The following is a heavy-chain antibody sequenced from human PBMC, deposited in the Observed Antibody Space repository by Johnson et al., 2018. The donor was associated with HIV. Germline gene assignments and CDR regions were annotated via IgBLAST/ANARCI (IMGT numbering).Heavy chain of an antibody. J-gene: IGHJ3*02. CDR3: ANIAVVYAFDI. V-gene: IGHV3-30*02. Sequence: VQLVESGGGVVQPGGSLRLYCAASGFTFSSYGMHWVRQATGTGLEWVAFIRYDGSNKYYADSVKGRFTISRDNSKNTLYLQMNSLRAEDTAVYYCANIAVVYAFDIWGQGTMVTVSS. D-gene: IGHD6-19*01. CDR1: GFTFSSYG. CDR2: IRYDGSNK.